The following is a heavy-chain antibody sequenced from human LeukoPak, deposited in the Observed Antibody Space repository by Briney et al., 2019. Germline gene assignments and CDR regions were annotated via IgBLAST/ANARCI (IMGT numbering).Heavy chain of an antibody. Sequence: SETLSLTCAVYGGSFSGYYWSWIRQSPGKGLEWIGDINHSGFTNYNPSLKSRVTISVDTSKNQFSLKLSSVTAADTAVYYCARPGSVAGTFGYWGQGTLVTVSS. D-gene: IGHD6-19*01. V-gene: IGHV4-34*01. CDR2: INHSGFT. J-gene: IGHJ4*02. CDR1: GGSFSGYY. CDR3: ARPGSVAGTFGY.